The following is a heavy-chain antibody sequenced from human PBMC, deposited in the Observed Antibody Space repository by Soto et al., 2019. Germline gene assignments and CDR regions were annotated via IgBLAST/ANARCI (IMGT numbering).Heavy chain of an antibody. CDR1: GGSISSSSYY. D-gene: IGHD2-2*01. Sequence: SETLSLTCTVSGGSISSSSYYSGWIRQPPGKGLEWIGSIYYSGSTYYNPSLKSRVTISVDTSKNQFSLKLSSVTAADTAVYYCARRVGYCSSTSCVNWFDPWGQGTLVTVSS. CDR3: ARRVGYCSSTSCVNWFDP. J-gene: IGHJ5*02. CDR2: IYYSGST. V-gene: IGHV4-39*01.